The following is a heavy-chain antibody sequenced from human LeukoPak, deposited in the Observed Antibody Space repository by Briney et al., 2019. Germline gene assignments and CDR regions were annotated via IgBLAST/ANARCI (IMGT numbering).Heavy chain of an antibody. J-gene: IGHJ6*02. Sequence: GGSLRLSCAASGFTFSSYSMNWVRQAPGKGLEWVSYISSSGSTIYYADSVKGRFTISRDNAKNSLYLQMNSLRAEDTAVYYCARDSEWGFYNYYGMDVWGQGTTVTVSS. D-gene: IGHD2/OR15-2a*01. V-gene: IGHV3-48*04. CDR1: GFTFSSYS. CDR2: ISSSGSTI. CDR3: ARDSEWGFYNYYGMDV.